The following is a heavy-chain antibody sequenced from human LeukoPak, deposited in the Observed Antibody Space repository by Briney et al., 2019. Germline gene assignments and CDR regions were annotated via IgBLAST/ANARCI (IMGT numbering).Heavy chain of an antibody. CDR1: GFAFDEYA. Sequence: GRSLRLSCAASGFAFDEYAMHWVRRAPGKGLEWVSGISWNSGSIGYAASVKGRFTISSDNAKNSLYLQMNSLRAEDTALYYCAKEGGSGYWYYFDYWGQGTLVTVSS. D-gene: IGHD3-22*01. CDR3: AKEGGSGYWYYFDY. J-gene: IGHJ4*02. CDR2: ISWNSGSI. V-gene: IGHV3-9*01.